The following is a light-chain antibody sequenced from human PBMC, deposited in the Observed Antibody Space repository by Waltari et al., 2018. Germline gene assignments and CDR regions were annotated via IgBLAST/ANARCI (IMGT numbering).Light chain of an antibody. V-gene: IGKV3-11*01. CDR3: QQRSNWPKVT. CDR2: DAS. J-gene: IGKJ3*01. Sequence: DIVLTQSPATLTLSPGDTATLSCRASHSLSSYLAWYQQKPGQAPRLLIYDASNRATGIPARLSGSWSGTDFTLTISSLEPEDFAVYYCQQRSNWPKVTFGPGTKVEIK. CDR1: HSLSSY.